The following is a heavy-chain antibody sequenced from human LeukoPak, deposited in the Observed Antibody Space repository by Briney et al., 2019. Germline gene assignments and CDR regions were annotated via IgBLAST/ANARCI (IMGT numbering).Heavy chain of an antibody. D-gene: IGHD3-3*01. CDR1: GFTFSSYS. J-gene: IGHJ6*03. CDR3: ARVRDFWSGYYTGYYYYMDV. CDR2: ISSSSSTI. Sequence: GGSLRLSCAASGFTFSSYSMNWVRQAPGKGLEWVSYISSSSSTIYYADSVKGRFTISRDNAKNSLYLQMNSLRAEDTAVYYCARVRDFWSGYYTGYYYYMDVWGKGTTVTVSS. V-gene: IGHV3-48*01.